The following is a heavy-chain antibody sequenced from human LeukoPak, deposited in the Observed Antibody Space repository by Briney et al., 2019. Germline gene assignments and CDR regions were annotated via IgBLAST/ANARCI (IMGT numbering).Heavy chain of an antibody. CDR2: INHSGST. J-gene: IGHJ4*02. CDR1: GGSFSGYY. D-gene: IGHD6-19*01. V-gene: IGHV4-34*01. Sequence: SETLSLTCAVYGGSFSGYYWSWIRQPPGKGLEWIGEINHSGSTNYNPSLKSRVTISVDTSKNQFSLKLSSVTAADTAVYYCAVARGWYDSFFDYWGQGTPVTVSS. CDR3: AVARGWYDSFFDY.